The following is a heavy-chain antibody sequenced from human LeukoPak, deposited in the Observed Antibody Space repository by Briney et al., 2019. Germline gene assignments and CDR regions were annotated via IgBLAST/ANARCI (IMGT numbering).Heavy chain of an antibody. D-gene: IGHD6-6*01. CDR1: GFTFSSYS. Sequence: GGSLRLSCAASGFTFSSYSMNWVRQAPGKGLEWVSYISSSGSTIYYADSVKGRFTISRDNAKNSLYLQMNSLRAEDTAVYYCAREYSSSSGKAFDIWGQGTLVTVSS. J-gene: IGHJ3*02. CDR3: AREYSSSSGKAFDI. V-gene: IGHV3-48*01. CDR2: ISSSGSTI.